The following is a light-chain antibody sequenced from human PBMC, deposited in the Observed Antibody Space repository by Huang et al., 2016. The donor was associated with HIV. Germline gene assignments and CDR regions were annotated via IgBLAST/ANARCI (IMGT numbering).Light chain of an antibody. CDR1: QSVYASSTSKDY. V-gene: IGKV4-1*01. CDR3: QQYYSLPQT. J-gene: IGKJ1*01. CDR2: CAA. Sequence: DIIMSQSPESLTVSLGERATLNCRSSQSVYASSTSKDYMAWFQQKPGQPPKLLLFCAASREVGVPARFSGSGSGTHFTLTIANLQPEDAAIYYCQQYYSLPQTFGQGTRV.